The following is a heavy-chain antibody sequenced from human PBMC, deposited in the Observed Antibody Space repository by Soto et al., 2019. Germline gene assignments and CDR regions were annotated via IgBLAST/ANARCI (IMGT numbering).Heavy chain of an antibody. CDR1: GFTFSSYE. J-gene: IGHJ4*02. CDR3: ARAGLGRAYFDFWSGSASFDY. CDR2: ISSSGSAI. Sequence: EVQLVESGGGLVQPGGSLRLSCAASGFTFSSYEMNWVRESPGKGLEWVSYISSSGSAIYYADSLKCRFTISRDNAKNSLYLQLHGLRAADPAVYYCARAGLGRAYFDFWSGSASFDYWGQGPLVPVSS. V-gene: IGHV3-48*03. D-gene: IGHD3-3*01.